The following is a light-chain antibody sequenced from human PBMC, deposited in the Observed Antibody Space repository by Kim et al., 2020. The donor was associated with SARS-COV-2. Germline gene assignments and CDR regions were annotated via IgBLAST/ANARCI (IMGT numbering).Light chain of an antibody. CDR2: DAS. V-gene: IGKV3-20*01. Sequence: EIVLTQSPGTLSLSPGERATLSCRASQSVADNYLAWYQQKPGRAPSLLIYDASTRDTGIPDRFIGSGSETDFTLTITRLEPEDFAVYFCQQYAISPVTFAQGTKLEI. CDR1: QSVADNY. J-gene: IGKJ1*01. CDR3: QQYAISPVT.